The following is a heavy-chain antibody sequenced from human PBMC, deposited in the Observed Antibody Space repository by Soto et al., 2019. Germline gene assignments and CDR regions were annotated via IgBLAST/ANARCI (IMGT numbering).Heavy chain of an antibody. J-gene: IGHJ4*02. D-gene: IGHD2-2*01. CDR1: GFSISSDSY. CDR3: GHLKTDTEVTPAPPLFDS. V-gene: IGHV4-38-2*01. CDR2: LSHSGRT. Sequence: PSETLSLTCAVSGFSISSDSYWGWMRQSPGKGLEWIGTLSHSGRTLYNPSLKSRVTISADTTKNQFSLSLTSVTAADTAVYYCGHLKTDTEVTPAPPLFDSWGQGTLVTVSS.